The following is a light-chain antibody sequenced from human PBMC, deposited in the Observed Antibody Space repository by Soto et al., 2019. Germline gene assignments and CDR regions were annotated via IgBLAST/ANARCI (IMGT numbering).Light chain of an antibody. CDR2: KAS. CDR3: QQYNSYSLT. Sequence: DIQMTQSPSTLSASVGDRVTITCRASQSISSWLAWYQLKPGKAPKLLIYKASILEDGVPSRFSGSGSGTEFTLTFSSLEPDDFATYYCQQYNSYSLTSGGGTKVEIK. J-gene: IGKJ4*01. CDR1: QSISSW. V-gene: IGKV1-5*03.